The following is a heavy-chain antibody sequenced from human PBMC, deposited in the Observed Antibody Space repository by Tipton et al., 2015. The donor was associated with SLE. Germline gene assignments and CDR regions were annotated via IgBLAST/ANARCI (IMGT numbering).Heavy chain of an antibody. J-gene: IGHJ4*02. CDR1: GGSISSYY. D-gene: IGHD1-26*01. Sequence: TLSLTCTVSGGSISSYYWSWIRQPAGKGLEWIGRIYTSGSTNYNPSLMSRATISVDTSKTQLSLKLSSVTAADTAIYYCAKARPYSGSQSFDYWGQGTLVTVSS. V-gene: IGHV4-4*07. CDR3: AKARPYSGSQSFDY. CDR2: IYTSGST.